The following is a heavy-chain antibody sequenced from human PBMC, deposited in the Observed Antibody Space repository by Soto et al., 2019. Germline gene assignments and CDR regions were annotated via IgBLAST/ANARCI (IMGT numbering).Heavy chain of an antibody. CDR2: ISAYNGNT. D-gene: IGHD2-15*01. V-gene: IGHV1-18*01. CDR3: ARVGGDCSGGSCSEYYYYGMDV. Sequence: SVKVSCKASGYTFASYGISWVRQAPGQGLEWMGWISAYNGNTNYAQTLQGRVTMTTDTSTSTAYMELRSLKSDDTAVYYCARVGGDCSGGSCSEYYYYGMDVWGQGTTVTVSS. J-gene: IGHJ6*02. CDR1: GYTFASYG.